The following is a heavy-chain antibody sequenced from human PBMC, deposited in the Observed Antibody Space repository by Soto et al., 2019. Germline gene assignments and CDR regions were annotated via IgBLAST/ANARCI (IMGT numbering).Heavy chain of an antibody. Sequence: SETLSLTCTVSGGSISTYYWSWIRQPAGKGLEWIGRIYTSGGTNYNPSLKSRVTMSVDTSKIQFSLKLSSVTAADTAVYYCARSSAGYGSSWYYFDYWGQGTLVTVSS. CDR3: ARSSAGYGSSWYYFDY. J-gene: IGHJ4*02. V-gene: IGHV4-4*07. CDR2: IYTSGGT. CDR1: GGSISTYY. D-gene: IGHD6-13*01.